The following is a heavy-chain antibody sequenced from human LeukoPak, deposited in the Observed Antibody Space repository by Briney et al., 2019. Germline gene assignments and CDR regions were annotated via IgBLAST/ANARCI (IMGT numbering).Heavy chain of an antibody. D-gene: IGHD6-19*01. V-gene: IGHV3-48*02. CDR1: GFIFSHFS. CDR3: ARGSLRSGPLIHY. Sequence: GGSLTLSCAASGFIFSHFSMNWVRQAPGEGLEWLSYISSSSVTIYYADSVKGRFTVSRDNAKESLILQMSSLREEDTAVYYCARGSLRSGPLIHYWGQGTLVTVSS. J-gene: IGHJ4*02. CDR2: ISSSSVTI.